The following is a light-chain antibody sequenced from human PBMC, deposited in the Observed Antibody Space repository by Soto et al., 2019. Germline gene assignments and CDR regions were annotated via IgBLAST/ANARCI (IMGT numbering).Light chain of an antibody. V-gene: IGKV2-28*01. CDR3: MQSLQTRS. Sequence: DFVVTQSPLSLTVTPGEPPSISCRSSQSPLHISGYTYLDWYLQKPGQSPQLLIYMGSNRASGVPDRFSGSGSGTDFTLHISRVETEDVGVYYCMQSLQTRSFGGGTKVEIK. J-gene: IGKJ4*01. CDR1: QSPLHISGYTY. CDR2: MGS.